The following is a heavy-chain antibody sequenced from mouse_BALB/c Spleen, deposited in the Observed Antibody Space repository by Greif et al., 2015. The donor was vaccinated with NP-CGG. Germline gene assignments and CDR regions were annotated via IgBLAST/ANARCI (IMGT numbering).Heavy chain of an antibody. CDR3: ARDGYYTMDN. Sequence: QVQLQQSGPGLVAPSQSLSITCTVSGFSLTSYGVHWVRQPPGKGLEWLGVIWAGGSTNYNSALMPRLSISKDNSKSXVFLKMNSQQKDNTTVYYCARDGYYTMDNWGRRTSVTVSS. CDR1: GFSLTSYG. CDR2: IWAGGST. V-gene: IGHV2-9*02. J-gene: IGHJ4*01.